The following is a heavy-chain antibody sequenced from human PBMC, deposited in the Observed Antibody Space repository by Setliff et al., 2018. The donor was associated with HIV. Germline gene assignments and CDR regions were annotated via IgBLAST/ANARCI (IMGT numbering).Heavy chain of an antibody. CDR1: GYTFTDYY. CDR3: ARDKLEETTESLWGPMKNDAFDI. J-gene: IGHJ3*02. D-gene: IGHD1-1*01. Sequence: ASVKVSCKASGYTFTDYYMHWVRQAPGQGLEWMGWINPNSGGTKYAQTSQGRVTMTRDTSINTAYMDLSRLRSDDTAVYYCARDKLEETTESLWGPMKNDAFDIWGPGTLVTVSS. V-gene: IGHV1-2*02. CDR2: INPNSGGT.